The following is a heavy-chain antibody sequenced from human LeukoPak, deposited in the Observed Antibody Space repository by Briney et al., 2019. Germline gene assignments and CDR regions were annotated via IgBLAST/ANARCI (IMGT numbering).Heavy chain of an antibody. CDR2: INHSGST. Sequence: PSETLSLTCAVYGGSFSGYYWSWLRQPPGKGLEWIGEINHSGSTNYNPSLKSRVTISVDTSKNQFSLKLSSVTAADTAVYYCAIVRYSYGLVYNWFDPWGQGTLVTVSS. J-gene: IGHJ5*02. V-gene: IGHV4-34*01. CDR1: GGSFSGYY. D-gene: IGHD5-18*01. CDR3: AIVRYSYGLVYNWFDP.